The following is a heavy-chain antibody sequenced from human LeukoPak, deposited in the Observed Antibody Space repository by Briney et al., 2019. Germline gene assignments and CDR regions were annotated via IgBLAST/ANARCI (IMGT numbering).Heavy chain of an antibody. CDR2: INSDGSST. Sequence: GGSLRLSCAASGFTFSSYWMHWVRHAPGKGLVWVSRINSDGSSTSYADSVKGRFTISRDNAKNTLYLQMNSLRAEDTAVYYCARGPRGGITMKDWGQGTLVTVSS. CDR3: ARGPRGGITMKD. J-gene: IGHJ4*02. CDR1: GFTFSSYW. V-gene: IGHV3-74*01. D-gene: IGHD3-22*01.